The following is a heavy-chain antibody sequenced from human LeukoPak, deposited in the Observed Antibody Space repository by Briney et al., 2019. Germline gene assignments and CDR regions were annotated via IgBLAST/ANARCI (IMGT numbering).Heavy chain of an antibody. J-gene: IGHJ4*02. Sequence: ASVKVSCKASGYTFTGYYMHWVRRAPGQGLEWMGWINPNSGGTNYAQKFQGRVTMTRDTSISTAYMELSRLRSDDTAVYYCARAPTTVTISLDYWGQGTLVTVSS. D-gene: IGHD4-17*01. CDR1: GYTFTGYY. CDR2: INPNSGGT. CDR3: ARAPTTVTISLDY. V-gene: IGHV1-2*02.